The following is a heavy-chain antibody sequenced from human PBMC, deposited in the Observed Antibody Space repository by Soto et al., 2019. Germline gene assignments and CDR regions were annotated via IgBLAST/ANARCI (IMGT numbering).Heavy chain of an antibody. CDR1: GFTFSTYE. CDR3: ARDTLHITIFGVVTLNYYYGMDV. V-gene: IGHV3-48*03. Sequence: SLRLSCAVSGFTFSTYEMNWVRQAPGKGLEWVSYISGSDSTISYADSVKGRFTISRDNAKNSLYLQMNSLRAEDTAVYFCARDTLHITIFGVVTLNYYYGMDVWGQGTTVTVSS. D-gene: IGHD3-3*01. J-gene: IGHJ6*02. CDR2: ISGSDSTI.